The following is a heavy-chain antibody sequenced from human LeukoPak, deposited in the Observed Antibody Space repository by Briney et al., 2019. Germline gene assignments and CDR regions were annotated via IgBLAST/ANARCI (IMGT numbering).Heavy chain of an antibody. V-gene: IGHV3-64D*06. Sequence: GGSLRLSCSAPGFTFSSFALHWVRQAPGKGLEYVSGISNTGISTYYADSVTGRFTISRDNSKNTLYLQMGSLRAEDTAIYYCVKDDSYYYDSGIYPYWGQGTLVTVSS. J-gene: IGHJ4*02. CDR3: VKDDSYYYDSGIYPY. D-gene: IGHD3-10*01. CDR1: GFTFSSFA. CDR2: ISNTGIST.